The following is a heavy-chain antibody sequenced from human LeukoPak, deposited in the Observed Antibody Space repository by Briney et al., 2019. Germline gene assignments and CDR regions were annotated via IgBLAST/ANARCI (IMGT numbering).Heavy chain of an antibody. Sequence: GGSLRLSCAASGFTFSSYVMSWVRQAPGKGLEWVSGISGSGGNTYYADSVKGRFTISRDNSKNTLYLQMSSLRAEDTAAYYCAKDLHPGCNPDAFDIWGQGTMVTVSS. J-gene: IGHJ3*02. V-gene: IGHV3-23*01. CDR1: GFTFSSYV. CDR3: AKDLHPGCNPDAFDI. CDR2: ISGSGGNT. D-gene: IGHD4-23*01.